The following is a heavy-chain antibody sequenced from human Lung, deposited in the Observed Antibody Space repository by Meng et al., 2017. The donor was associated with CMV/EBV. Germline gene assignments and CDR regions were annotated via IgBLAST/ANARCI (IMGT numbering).Heavy chain of an antibody. J-gene: IGHJ4*01. CDR3: TSAPGDY. CDR1: GYTFIDYY. CDR2: INPKSGGT. V-gene: IGHV1-2*02. D-gene: IGHD1-14*01. Sequence: QVRLVQSGAEVKKPRASVKVSCKASGYTFIDYYMHWVRQAPGQGLEWVGWINPKSGGTHYAQSFQGRVTITRDTSINTVYMEISSLKSDDTAVYYCTSAPGDYWGQGTLVTVSS.